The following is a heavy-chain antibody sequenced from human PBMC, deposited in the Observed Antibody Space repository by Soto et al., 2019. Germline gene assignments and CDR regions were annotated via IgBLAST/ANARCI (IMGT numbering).Heavy chain of an antibody. CDR2: ISGSGGST. Sequence: SLRLSCAASGFTFSSYAMSWVRQAPGKGLEWVSAISGSGGSTYYADSVRGRFTISRDNSKNTLYLQMNSLRAEDTAVYYCAKASGSGSDPANMDVWGKGTTVTVSS. V-gene: IGHV3-23*01. D-gene: IGHD3-10*01. CDR3: AKASGSGSDPANMDV. CDR1: GFTFSSYA. J-gene: IGHJ6*03.